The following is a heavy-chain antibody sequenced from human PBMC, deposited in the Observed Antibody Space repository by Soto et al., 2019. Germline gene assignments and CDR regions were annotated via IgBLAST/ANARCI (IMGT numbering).Heavy chain of an antibody. J-gene: IGHJ3*02. CDR2: INPSGGST. Sequence: GASVKVSCKASGYTFTSYYMHWVRQAPGQGLERMGIINPSGGSTSYAQKFQGRVTMTRDTSTSTVYMELSSLRSEDTAVYYCARGGDYYDSSGYSPDDAFDIWGQGTMVTVSS. V-gene: IGHV1-46*01. CDR1: GYTFTSYY. D-gene: IGHD3-22*01. CDR3: ARGGDYYDSSGYSPDDAFDI.